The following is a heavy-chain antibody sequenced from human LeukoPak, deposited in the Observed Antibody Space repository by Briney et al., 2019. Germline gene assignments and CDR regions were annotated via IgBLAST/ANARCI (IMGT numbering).Heavy chain of an antibody. J-gene: IGHJ4*02. V-gene: IGHV3-30-3*01. CDR2: ISYDGSNK. Sequence: PGGSLRLSCAASGFTFSSYAMHWVRQAPGKGLEGVAVISYDGSNKYYADSVKGRFTISRDKAKNSLYLQMNSMRAEDTAVYYCARGDQAVAFDYWGQGTLVTVSS. CDR3: ARGDQAVAFDY. CDR1: GFTFSSYA. D-gene: IGHD6-19*01.